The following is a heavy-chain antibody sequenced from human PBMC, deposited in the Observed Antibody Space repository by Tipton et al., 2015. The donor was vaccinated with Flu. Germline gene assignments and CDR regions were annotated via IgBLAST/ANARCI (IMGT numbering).Heavy chain of an antibody. Sequence: LTCTVSGDSMSSYYWSWIRQPAGKGLEWIGRIYTSGTAIYSPSLRSRVSMSIDTSKNNFSLTLRSVTAADTAVYYCARGAGSGTYVIYDYWGQGTLVTVSS. D-gene: IGHD3-10*01. CDR2: IYTSGTA. CDR1: GDSMSSYY. J-gene: IGHJ4*02. CDR3: ARGAGSGTYVIYDY. V-gene: IGHV4-4*07.